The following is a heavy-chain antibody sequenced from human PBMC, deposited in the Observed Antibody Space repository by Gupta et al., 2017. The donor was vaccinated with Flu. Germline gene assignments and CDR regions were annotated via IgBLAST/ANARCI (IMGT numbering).Heavy chain of an antibody. CDR2: VSWNSATI. CDR3: AKDVTIYDSEFDF. V-gene: IGHV3-9*01. Sequence: VRQDTGKGLEWLSGVSWNSATIGYAGSVKDRFTITRDNTKNFLFLQMNSLRHKDTAVYYCAKDVTIYDSEFDFWGQGTLVTVSS. D-gene: IGHD3-22*01. J-gene: IGHJ4*02.